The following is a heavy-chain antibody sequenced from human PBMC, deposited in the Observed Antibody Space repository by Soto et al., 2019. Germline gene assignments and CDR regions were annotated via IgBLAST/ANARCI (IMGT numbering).Heavy chain of an antibody. CDR2: IWYDGSNK. V-gene: IGHV3-33*01. J-gene: IGHJ3*02. D-gene: IGHD2-21*01. Sequence: QVQLVESGGGVVQTGRSLRLSCAASGFTFSSYGMHWVRQAPGKGLEWVAVIWYDGSNKYYADSVKGRFTISRDNSKNTLYLQMNSLRAEDTAVYYCARAGGDGYNLGAFDIWGQGTMVTVSS. CDR1: GFTFSSYG. CDR3: ARAGGDGYNLGAFDI.